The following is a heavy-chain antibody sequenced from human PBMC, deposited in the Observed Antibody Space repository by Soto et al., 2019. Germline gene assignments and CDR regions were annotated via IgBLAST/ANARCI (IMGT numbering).Heavy chain of an antibody. CDR3: AGGGTYYYYYGMDV. CDR1: GFTFSSYE. D-gene: IGHD2-15*01. CDR2: ISSSGSTI. J-gene: IGHJ6*02. V-gene: IGHV3-48*03. Sequence: GGSLRLSCAASGFTFSSYEMNWVRQAPGKGLEWVSYISSSGSTICYADSVKGRFTISRDNAKNSLYLQMNSLRAEDTAVYYCAGGGTYYYYYGMDVWGQGTTVTVSS.